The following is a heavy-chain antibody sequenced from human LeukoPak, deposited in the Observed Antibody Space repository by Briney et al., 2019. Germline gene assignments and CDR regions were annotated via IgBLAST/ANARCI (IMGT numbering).Heavy chain of an antibody. V-gene: IGHV4-38-2*01. J-gene: IGHJ4*02. CDR3: ARAGWIITSGIDY. CDR2: IYHTGST. CDR1: GYSISRGYY. D-gene: IGHD3-10*01. Sequence: SETLSLTCGVSGYSISRGYYWAWIRQPPGKGLEWIGTIYHTGSTYYTPSLGSRVTISVDTSKNEFSLNLNSVTATDTAVYYCARAGWIITSGIDYWGQGALVTVSS.